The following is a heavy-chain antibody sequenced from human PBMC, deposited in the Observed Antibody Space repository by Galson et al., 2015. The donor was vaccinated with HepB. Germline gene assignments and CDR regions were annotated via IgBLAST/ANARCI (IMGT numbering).Heavy chain of an antibody. CDR3: ARSTMVRGVPNWFDP. D-gene: IGHD3-10*01. CDR1: GFSLSTSGMC. V-gene: IGHV2-70*11. Sequence: PALVKPTQTLTLTCTFSGFSLSTSGMCVSWIRQPPGKALEWLARIDWDDDKYYSTSLKTRLTISKDTSKNQVVLTMTNMDPVDTATYYCARSTMVRGVPNWFDPWGQGTLVTVSS. J-gene: IGHJ5*02. CDR2: IDWDDDK.